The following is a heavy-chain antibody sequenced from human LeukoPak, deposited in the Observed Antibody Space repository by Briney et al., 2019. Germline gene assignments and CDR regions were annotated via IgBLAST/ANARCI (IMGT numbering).Heavy chain of an antibody. CDR2: ISSSSSYI. V-gene: IGHV3-21*01. Sequence: GGSLRLSCAASGFTFSSYSMNWVRQAPGKGLEWVSSISSSSSYIYYADSVKGRFTISRDNAKNSLYLQMNSLRAEDTAVYYCARESVRGPYDYWGQGTLVTVSS. J-gene: IGHJ4*02. CDR1: GFTFSSYS. D-gene: IGHD3-10*01. CDR3: ARESVRGPYDY.